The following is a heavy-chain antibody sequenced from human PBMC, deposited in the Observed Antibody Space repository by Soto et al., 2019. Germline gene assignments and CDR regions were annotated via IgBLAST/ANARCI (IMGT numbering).Heavy chain of an antibody. D-gene: IGHD5-12*01. V-gene: IGHV3-30-3*01. CDR3: ARAFGGYDYYYYGMDV. J-gene: IGHJ6*02. CDR2: ISYDGSNK. CDR1: GFTFSSYA. Sequence: LRLSCAASGFTFSSYAMHWVRQAPGKRLEWVAVISYDGSNKYYADSVKGRFTISRDNSKNTLYLQMNSLRAEDTAVYYCARAFGGYDYYYYGMDVWGQGTTVTVSS.